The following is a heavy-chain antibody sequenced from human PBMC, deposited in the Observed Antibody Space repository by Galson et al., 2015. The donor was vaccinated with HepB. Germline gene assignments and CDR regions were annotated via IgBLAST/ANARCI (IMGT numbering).Heavy chain of an antibody. CDR3: TRDGEGSGRYFDY. V-gene: IGHV1-69*13. D-gene: IGHD1-26*01. CDR1: GGTFSTRT. J-gene: IGHJ4*02. CDR2: VFPIFDKS. Sequence: SVKVSCKASGGTFSTRTISWVRQAPGQGLEWMGGVFPIFDKSNYAQKFQGRVTISADESTSTAYMELSSLTSDDTALYYCTRDGEGSGRYFDYWGQGTLVTVSS.